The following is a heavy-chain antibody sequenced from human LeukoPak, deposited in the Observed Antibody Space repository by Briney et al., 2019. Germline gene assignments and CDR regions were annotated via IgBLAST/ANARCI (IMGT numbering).Heavy chain of an antibody. Sequence: PSETLSLTCTVSGGSISSFYWNWTRQPAGKGLEWIGRIYTSGSTNYNPSLKSRVTMSVDTSKNQFSLKLSSVTAADTAVYYCARVGYYHGSGHSAFDYWGQGTLVTVSS. V-gene: IGHV4-4*07. D-gene: IGHD3-22*01. CDR3: ARVGYYHGSGHSAFDY. CDR1: GGSISSFY. J-gene: IGHJ4*02. CDR2: IYTSGST.